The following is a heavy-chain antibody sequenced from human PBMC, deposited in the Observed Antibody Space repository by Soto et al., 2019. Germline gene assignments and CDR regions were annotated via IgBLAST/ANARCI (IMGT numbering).Heavy chain of an antibody. CDR2: IIPIFGTA. Sequence: SVKVSCKASGGTFSSYAISWVRQAPGQGLEWMGGIIPIFGTANYAQKFQGRVTITADESTSTAYMELSSLRSEDTAVYYCARAESRYCTNGVCYVGNFDYWGQGTLVTVYS. CDR3: ARAESRYCTNGVCYVGNFDY. V-gene: IGHV1-69*13. CDR1: GGTFSSYA. D-gene: IGHD2-8*01. J-gene: IGHJ4*02.